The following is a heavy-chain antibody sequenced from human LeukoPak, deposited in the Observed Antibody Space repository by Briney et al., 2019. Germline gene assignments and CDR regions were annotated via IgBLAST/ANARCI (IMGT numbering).Heavy chain of an antibody. D-gene: IGHD6-6*01. CDR2: ISSSSSYI. CDR3: ARDGIAARLGNWFDP. V-gene: IGHV3-21*01. J-gene: IGHJ5*02. CDR1: GFTFSSYA. Sequence: PGGSLRLSCAASGFTFSSYAMSWVRQAPGKGLEWVSSISSSSSYIYYADSVKGRFTISRDNAKNSLYLQMNSLRAEDTAVYYCARDGIAARLGNWFDPWGQGTLVTVSS.